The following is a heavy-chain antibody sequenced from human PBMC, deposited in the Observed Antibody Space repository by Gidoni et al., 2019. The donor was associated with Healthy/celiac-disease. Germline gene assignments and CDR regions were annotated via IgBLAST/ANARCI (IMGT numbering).Heavy chain of an antibody. CDR2: TYYRSKWYN. CDR3: ARDLTDTAMVRAIDY. J-gene: IGHJ4*02. CDR1: GDSVHSNSAA. D-gene: IGHD5-18*01. Sequence: QVQRQQSGPGLEKPSQNLSPTCAISGDSVHSNSAAWHWIRQSPSRGLEWLGRTYYRSKWYNDYAVSVKSRIPIHPDTSKNQFSLQLNSVTPEDTAVYYCARDLTDTAMVRAIDYWGQGTLVTVSS. V-gene: IGHV6-1*01.